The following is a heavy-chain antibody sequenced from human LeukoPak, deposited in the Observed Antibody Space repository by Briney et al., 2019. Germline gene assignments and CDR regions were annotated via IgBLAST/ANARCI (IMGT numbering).Heavy chain of an antibody. CDR1: GFTFGDHA. V-gene: IGHV3-23*01. CDR3: AKDRRIRGYYPLGRGGYFDS. Sequence: GGSLRLSCVGSGFTFGDHAVSWVRQAPGKGLEWVSTVTASGAVTYHADSVKGRFTLSRDNSRNTVFLLMSTLRAEDTAMYYCAKDRRIRGYYPLGRGGYFDSWGQGTLVTVSS. J-gene: IGHJ4*02. CDR2: VTASGAVT. D-gene: IGHD2-8*01.